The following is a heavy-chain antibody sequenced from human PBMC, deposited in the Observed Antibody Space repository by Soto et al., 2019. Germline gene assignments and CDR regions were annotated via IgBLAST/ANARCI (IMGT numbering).Heavy chain of an antibody. Sequence: PGGSLRLSCAASGFTFSSYAMSWVRQAPGKGLEWVSAISGSGGSTYYADSVKGRFTISRDNSKNTLYLQMNSLRAEDTAVYYCAKEGEGVGNPTYYDFWSGSGNDYWGQGTLVTVSS. D-gene: IGHD3-3*01. CDR3: AKEGEGVGNPTYYDFWSGSGNDY. CDR2: ISGSGGST. V-gene: IGHV3-23*01. J-gene: IGHJ4*02. CDR1: GFTFSSYA.